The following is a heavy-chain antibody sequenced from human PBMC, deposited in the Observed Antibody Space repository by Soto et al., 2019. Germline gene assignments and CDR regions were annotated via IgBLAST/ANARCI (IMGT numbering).Heavy chain of an antibody. CDR3: ASHGSGRES. CDR2: LNAGNGNT. V-gene: IGHV1-3*05. D-gene: IGHD6-19*01. Sequence: QVQLVQSGAEEKKPGASVKVSCKASGYTFTSYAMHCVRKAPGQRLEWMGWLNAGNGNTKYSQKFQGRVTITRDTSASTAYMELSSLRSEATAVYNWASHGSGRESWGQGTLVTVSS. CDR1: GYTFTSYA. J-gene: IGHJ5*02.